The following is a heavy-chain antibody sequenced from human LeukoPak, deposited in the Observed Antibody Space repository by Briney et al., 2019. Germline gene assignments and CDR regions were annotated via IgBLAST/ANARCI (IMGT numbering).Heavy chain of an antibody. J-gene: IGHJ4*02. D-gene: IGHD2-21*02. CDR1: GFTVSSNY. V-gene: IGHV3-66*01. CDR3: ARGIVVVTAIDY. Sequence: GGSLRLSCAASGFTVSSNYMSWVRQAPGKGLEWVSVIYSGGSTYYADSVEGRFTISRDNSKNTLYLQMNSLRAEDTAVYYCARGIVVVTAIDYWGQGTLVTVSS. CDR2: IYSGGST.